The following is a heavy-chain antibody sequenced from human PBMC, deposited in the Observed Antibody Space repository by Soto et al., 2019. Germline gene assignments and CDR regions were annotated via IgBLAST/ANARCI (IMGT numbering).Heavy chain of an antibody. CDR1: GGTFNNYA. CDR2: LIPLFNTP. CDR3: AAVYSDNSSDFRQD. J-gene: IGHJ1*01. V-gene: IGHV1-69*13. Sequence: SLQVSCKTSGGTFNNYAIYWVRQAPGQGLDWMGGLIPLFNTPNYAQQFQGRVTITAAESTSTAYMELRSLRSEDTAIYHCAAVYSDNSSDFRQDWGQGTLGNGSS. D-gene: IGHD3-9*01.